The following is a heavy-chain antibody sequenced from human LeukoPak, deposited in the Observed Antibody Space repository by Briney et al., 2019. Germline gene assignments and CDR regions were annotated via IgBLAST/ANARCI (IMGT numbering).Heavy chain of an antibody. Sequence: GGSLRLSCAASGFTFSDYYMSWIRQAPGKGLEWVSYISSSGSTIYYADSVKGRFTISRDNSKNTLYLQMNSLRAEDTAVYYCAKDVVEGFLEWFSYYFDYWGQGTLVTVSS. V-gene: IGHV3-11*04. CDR1: GFTFSDYY. J-gene: IGHJ4*02. CDR2: ISSSGSTI. D-gene: IGHD3-3*01. CDR3: AKDVVEGFLEWFSYYFDY.